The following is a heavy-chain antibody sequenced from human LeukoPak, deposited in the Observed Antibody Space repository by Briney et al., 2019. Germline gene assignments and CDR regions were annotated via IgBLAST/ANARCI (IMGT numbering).Heavy chain of an antibody. Sequence: PGGSLRLSCAASGFTFSSYAMSWVRQAPGEGLEWVSAISGSVGTTYYADSVKGRFTISSDNSKNTLYLQMNSLRAEDTAVYYCARLRMGYQSGSYKEHDYWGQGTLVTVSS. CDR1: GFTFSSYA. J-gene: IGHJ4*02. V-gene: IGHV3-23*01. D-gene: IGHD1-26*01. CDR2: ISGSVGTT. CDR3: ARLRMGYQSGSYKEHDY.